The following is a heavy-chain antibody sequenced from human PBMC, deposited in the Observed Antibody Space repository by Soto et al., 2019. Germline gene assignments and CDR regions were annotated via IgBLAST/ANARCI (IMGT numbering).Heavy chain of an antibody. CDR2: ILHDGSNR. CDR1: EFTFSNYG. V-gene: IGHV3-33*01. Sequence: QVQLVESGGGVVQPGRSLRLSCAASEFTFSNYGMHWVRQAPGKGLEWVAVILHDGSNRYHADSVKDRFTISRDNPKNTLYLQMNSLRAEDTAVYYCARDDEYSGNGMDVWGQGTTVTVS. D-gene: IGHD3-10*01. J-gene: IGHJ6*02. CDR3: ARDDEYSGNGMDV.